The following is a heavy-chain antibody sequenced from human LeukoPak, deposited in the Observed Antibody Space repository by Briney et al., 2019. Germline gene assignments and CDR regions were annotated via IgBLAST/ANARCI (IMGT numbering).Heavy chain of an antibody. CDR2: IYSGCNT. CDR1: GFTVSSNY. V-gene: IGHV3-66*01. Sequence: GGSLTLSCTASGFTVSSNYMNWVRMAPATGMDWDSIIYSGCNTYNADSVKGRFTISRDNSTTKLNLSMKRRKAEDTAVYYCARDSGGHVYNNYFYYGMDVWGHGTTVTVSS. J-gene: IGHJ6*02. D-gene: IGHD3-10*01. CDR3: ARDSGGHVYNNYFYYGMDV.